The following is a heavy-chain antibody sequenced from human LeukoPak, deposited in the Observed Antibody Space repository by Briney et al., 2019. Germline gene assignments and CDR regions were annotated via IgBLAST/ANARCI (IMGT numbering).Heavy chain of an antibody. V-gene: IGHV4-4*07. J-gene: IGHJ4*02. Sequence: PSETLSLTCTVSGTSISSSYWNWIRHPAGKGLEWIGRIYLSGSTKYNPSLKSRVTISVDKSKNQFSLRLTSVTAADTAVYYCATGGVVPYFFDSWGLGALVTVSS. CDR1: GTSISSSY. CDR2: IYLSGST. CDR3: ATGGVVPYFFDS. D-gene: IGHD3-3*01.